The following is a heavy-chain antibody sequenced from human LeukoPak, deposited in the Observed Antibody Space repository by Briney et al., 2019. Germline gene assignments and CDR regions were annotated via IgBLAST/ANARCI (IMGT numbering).Heavy chain of an antibody. Sequence: GGSLRLSCAASGFTFSSYGMHWVRQAPGKGLEWVAFIRYDGSNKYYADSVKGRFTISRDNSKNTLYLQMNSLRAEDTAVYYCAKVPYGSGSYYYYYYMDVWGKGTTVTISS. D-gene: IGHD3-10*01. CDR2: IRYDGSNK. CDR1: GFTFSSYG. J-gene: IGHJ6*03. V-gene: IGHV3-30*02. CDR3: AKVPYGSGSYYYYYYMDV.